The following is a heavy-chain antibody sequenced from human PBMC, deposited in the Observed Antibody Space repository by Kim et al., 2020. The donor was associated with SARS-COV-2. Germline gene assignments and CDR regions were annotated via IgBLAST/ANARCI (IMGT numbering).Heavy chain of an antibody. D-gene: IGHD6-13*01. V-gene: IGHV3-74*01. CDR3: VRSAAAFDY. J-gene: IGHJ4*02. CDR2: GSGT. Sequence: GSGTVYADSVKGRFNISRDNAKNRLYLQMNSLGADDAAVYFCVRSAAAFDYWGQGTLVSVSS.